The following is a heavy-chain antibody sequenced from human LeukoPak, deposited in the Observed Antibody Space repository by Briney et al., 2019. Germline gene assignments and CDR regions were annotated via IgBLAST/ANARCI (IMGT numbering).Heavy chain of an antibody. CDR3: AREGDYYDSSGYYYYYYGMDV. J-gene: IGHJ6*02. V-gene: IGHV3-7*01. Sequence: PGGSLRLSCAASGFTFSSYWMSWVRQTPGKGREWVANIKQDGSEKYYVDSVKGRFSISRDNAKNSLYLQMNSLRAEDTAVYYCAREGDYYDSSGYYYYYYGMDVWGQGTTVTVSS. CDR1: GFTFSSYW. D-gene: IGHD3-22*01. CDR2: IKQDGSEK.